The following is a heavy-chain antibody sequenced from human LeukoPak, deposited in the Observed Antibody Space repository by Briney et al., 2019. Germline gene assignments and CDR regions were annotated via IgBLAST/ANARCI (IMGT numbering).Heavy chain of an antibody. D-gene: IGHD3-9*01. V-gene: IGHV3-23*01. CDR3: ARLNRNDWQRFDS. CDR1: GFTFSSYG. CDR2: ITGSGVST. J-gene: IGHJ4*02. Sequence: GGTLRLSCAASGFTFSSYGMSWVRQAPGKGLEWVSAITGSGVSTYYADSGKGRFTISRDNSKNTVFLQMSSLKSSDTGMYYCARLNRNDWQRFDSWGQGTLVTVSS.